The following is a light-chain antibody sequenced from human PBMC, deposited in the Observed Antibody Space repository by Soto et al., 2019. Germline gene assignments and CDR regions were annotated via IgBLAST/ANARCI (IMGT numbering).Light chain of an antibody. CDR3: QQGNSFPLS. CDR1: QGISSW. CDR2: SAS. J-gene: IGKJ4*01. Sequence: DIQMTQSPSSVSASVGDRVTITCRASQGISSWLAWYQQKPGRAPKLLIYSASSLQSGAPSRFTGSGSGTDFTLTITGLLPDDVATYYCQQGNSFPLSFGGGTKVEIK. V-gene: IGKV1-12*01.